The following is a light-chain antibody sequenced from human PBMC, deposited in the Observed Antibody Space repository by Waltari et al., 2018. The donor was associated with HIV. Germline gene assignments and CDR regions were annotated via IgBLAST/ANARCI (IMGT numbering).Light chain of an antibody. CDR1: RSNIGVNA. CDR3: AAWDDSLNVVV. J-gene: IGLJ2*01. V-gene: IGLV1-36*01. Sequence: QSVLTQPPSVSEGPGQAVIISCSGRRSNIGVNAVNCYQHLPGKPPKLLVFSSDVLASGVSDRFSGSRSGTSSSLAITGLQSDDEGLYYCAAWDDSLNVVVFGGGTKLSVL. CDR2: SSD.